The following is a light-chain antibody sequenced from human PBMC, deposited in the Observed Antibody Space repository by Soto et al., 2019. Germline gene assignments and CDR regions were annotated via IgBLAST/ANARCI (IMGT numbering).Light chain of an antibody. CDR2: DAS. J-gene: IGKJ1*01. Sequence: IQLTQSPSTLSGSVGDSVTITCLASQTISSWLAWYKQKPGKAPKLLIYDASSLESGVPSRFSGSGPGTEFTLTITSLQPDDFETYYCQQYNSYPWTFGQGTKVDIK. CDR1: QTISSW. V-gene: IGKV1-5*01. CDR3: QQYNSYPWT.